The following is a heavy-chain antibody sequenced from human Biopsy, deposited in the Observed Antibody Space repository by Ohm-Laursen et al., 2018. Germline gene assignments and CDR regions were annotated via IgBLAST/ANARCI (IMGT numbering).Heavy chain of an antibody. CDR1: DGSISGYY. Sequence: PSETLSLTWPVSDGSISGYYWSWIRQAPGKGLEWIGFIYYTGKTKSNPSLKSRLTMSVDTSKNQFSLNLTTVTTADTAVYYCAKNSGYSHDYWGPGILVTVPS. J-gene: IGHJ4*01. CDR3: AKNSGYSHDY. V-gene: IGHV4-59*03. D-gene: IGHD3-22*01. CDR2: IYYTGKT.